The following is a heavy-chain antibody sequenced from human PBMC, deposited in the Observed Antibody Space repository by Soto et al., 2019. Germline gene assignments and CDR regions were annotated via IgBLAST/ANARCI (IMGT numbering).Heavy chain of an antibody. CDR2: ISSSSSTI. V-gene: IGHV3-48*01. CDR3: ARLVGSGTPLL. J-gene: IGHJ4*02. CDR1: GFTFSSYS. D-gene: IGHD3-10*01. Sequence: GGSLRLSCAASGFTFSSYSMNWVRQAPGKGLEWVSYISSSSSTIYYADSVKGRFTISRDNAKNSLYLQMNSLRAEDTAVYYCARLVGSGTPLLWGQGTLVTVSS.